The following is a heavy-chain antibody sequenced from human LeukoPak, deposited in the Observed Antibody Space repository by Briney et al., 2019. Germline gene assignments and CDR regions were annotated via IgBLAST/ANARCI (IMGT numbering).Heavy chain of an antibody. CDR1: GDTFTKYA. J-gene: IGHJ6*03. CDR3: VREGFAMVNGNYYFYMDV. Sequence: SVKVSCKASGDTFTKYAISWVRQAPGQGLEWMGWIIPSDGATYYTQKFQGRVSITADELTNTAYMEVSGLRFEDTAVYYCVREGFAMVNGNYYFYMDVWGKGTTVTISS. V-gene: IGHV1-69*13. D-gene: IGHD2-8*01. CDR2: IIPSDGAT.